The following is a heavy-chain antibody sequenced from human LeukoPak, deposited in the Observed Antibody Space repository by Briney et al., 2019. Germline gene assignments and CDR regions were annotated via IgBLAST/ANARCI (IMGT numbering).Heavy chain of an antibody. CDR2: IFSSRIT. J-gene: IGHJ3*02. V-gene: IGHV4-31*03. D-gene: IGHD3-10*01. CDR3: ARDLPTYYYGSEYDAFDI. CDR1: GGSISSGGYY. Sequence: TLSLTCTVSGGSISSGGYYWSWVRQHPGKGLEWIGYIFSSRITSYNPSLTTRVSISLDTSKNQFSLKLSSVTAADTAVYYCARDLPTYYYGSEYDAFDIWGQGTMVTVSS.